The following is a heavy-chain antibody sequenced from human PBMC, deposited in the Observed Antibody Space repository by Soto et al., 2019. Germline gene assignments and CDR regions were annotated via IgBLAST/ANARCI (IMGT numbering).Heavy chain of an antibody. J-gene: IGHJ4*02. CDR1: GGSISSSSYY. CDR2: IYYSGST. D-gene: IGHD6-13*01. V-gene: IGHV4-39*01. CDR3: ARRSGQLEFDY. Sequence: QLQLQESGPGLVKPSETLSLTCTVSGGSISSSSYYWGWIRQPPGKGLEWIGSIYYSGSTYYNPSLKSRVTISVDTSKNQFSLKLSSVTAADTAVYYCARRSGQLEFDYWGQGTLVTVSS.